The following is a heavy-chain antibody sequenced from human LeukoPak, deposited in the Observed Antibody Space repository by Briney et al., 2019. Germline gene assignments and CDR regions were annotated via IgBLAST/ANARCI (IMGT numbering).Heavy chain of an antibody. CDR1: GGSISSSNYY. Sequence: SETLSLTCIVSGGSISSSNYYWSWIRQPPGKGLEWIGYIYYSGSTSYNPSLKSRVTISVDTSKKQFPLKLSSVTAADTAFYYCARYIVSYPHDAFDIWGQGTMVTVSS. CDR2: IYYSGST. V-gene: IGHV4-61*01. D-gene: IGHD1-26*01. J-gene: IGHJ3*02. CDR3: ARYIVSYPHDAFDI.